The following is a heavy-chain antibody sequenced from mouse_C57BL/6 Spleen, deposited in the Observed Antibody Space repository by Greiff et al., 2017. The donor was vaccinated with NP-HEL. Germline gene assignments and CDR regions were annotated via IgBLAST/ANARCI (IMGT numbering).Heavy chain of an antibody. Sequence: QVQLQQSGAELVKPGASVKISCKASGYAFSSYWMNWVKQRPGKGLEWIGQIYPGDGDTNYNGKFKGKATLTADKSSSTAYMQLSSLTSEDSAVYFWARQNYYYGSSYYWYFDVWGTGTTVTVSS. J-gene: IGHJ1*03. V-gene: IGHV1-80*01. CDR1: GYAFSSYW. D-gene: IGHD1-1*01. CDR3: ARQNYYYGSSYYWYFDV. CDR2: IYPGDGDT.